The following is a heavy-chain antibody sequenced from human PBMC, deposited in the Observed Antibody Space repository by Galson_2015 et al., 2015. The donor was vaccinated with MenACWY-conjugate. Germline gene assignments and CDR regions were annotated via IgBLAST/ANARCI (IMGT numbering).Heavy chain of an antibody. V-gene: IGHV3-7*03. CDR1: GFTFRNYW. Sequence: SLRLSCAASGFTFRNYWMTWVRQAPGKGLEWVASIKKDGSEKYYVDSVKGRFTISRDNAKNSMYLEVNSLRVEDTAVYSCAREHYGMDVWGQGTTVAVSS. CDR2: IKKDGSEK. J-gene: IGHJ6*02. CDR3: AREHYGMDV.